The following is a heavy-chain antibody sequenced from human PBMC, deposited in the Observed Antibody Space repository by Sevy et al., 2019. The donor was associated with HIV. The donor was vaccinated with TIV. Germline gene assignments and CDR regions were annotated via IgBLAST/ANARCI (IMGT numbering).Heavy chain of an antibody. CDR2: IYYSGST. J-gene: IGHJ4*02. D-gene: IGHD5-12*01. CDR3: ARVHSGYDPFYYFDY. CDR1: GGSISSYY. Sequence: SETLSLTCTVSGGSISSYYWSWIRQPPGKGLEWIGYIYYSGSTNYNPSLKSRVTISVDTSKNQFSLKLSSVTAADTAGYYCARVHSGYDPFYYFDYWGQGTLVTVSS. V-gene: IGHV4-59*01.